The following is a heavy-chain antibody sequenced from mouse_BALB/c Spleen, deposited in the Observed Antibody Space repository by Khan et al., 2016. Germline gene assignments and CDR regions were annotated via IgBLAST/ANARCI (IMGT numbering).Heavy chain of an antibody. CDR1: GFTFNTYA. V-gene: IGHV10-1*02. CDR2: ISSKSNNYAT. Sequence: EVQLVESGGGLVQPKGSLKLSCAAAGFTFNTYAMNWVRQAPGKGLEWVARISSKSNNYATSYADSVKDRFTISRDDSQSMLYLQMNNLKTEDTATYYCVSYGWEAIDYWGQGTSVTVSS. J-gene: IGHJ4*01. D-gene: IGHD2-2*01. CDR3: VSYGWEAIDY.